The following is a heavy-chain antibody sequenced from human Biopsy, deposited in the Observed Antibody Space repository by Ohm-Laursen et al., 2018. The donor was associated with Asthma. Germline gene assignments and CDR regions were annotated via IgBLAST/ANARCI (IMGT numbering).Heavy chain of an antibody. CDR1: GYILSSFC. CDR2: VIPIYVTT. CDR3: ARGRYYADRRHHNDLDV. J-gene: IGHJ6*02. V-gene: IGHV1-69*01. Sequence: ASVKVSCKAHGYILSSFCMKGVRKAPGQGLKCMGGVIPIYVTTHTAQKFQCRATITADESTSTAYMELTSLRKDDTAVYYSARGRYYADRRHHNDLDVWGQGTTVNVSS. D-gene: IGHD4-17*01.